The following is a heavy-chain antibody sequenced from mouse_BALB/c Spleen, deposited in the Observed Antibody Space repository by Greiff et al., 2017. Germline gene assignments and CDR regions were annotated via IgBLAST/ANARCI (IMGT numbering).Heavy chain of an antibody. CDR2: IDPETGGT. CDR3: ARTAYGNPAWFAY. Sequence: VQLQQSGAELVRPGASVTLSCKASGYTFTDYEMHWVKQTPVHGLEWIGAIDPETGGTAYNQKFKGKATLTADKSSSTAYMELSSLTSEDTAVYYCARTAYGNPAWFAYWGQGTLVTVSA. CDR1: GYTFTDYE. J-gene: IGHJ3*01. V-gene: IGHV1-15*01. D-gene: IGHD2-1*01.